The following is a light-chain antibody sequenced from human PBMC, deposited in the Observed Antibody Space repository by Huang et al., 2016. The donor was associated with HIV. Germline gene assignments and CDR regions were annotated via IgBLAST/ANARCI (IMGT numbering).Light chain of an antibody. CDR1: QSVSSN. CDR3: QQYNNWPPGT. Sequence: EVVLTQSPATLSVSPGERATLSCRATQSVSSNLAWYQQKPGQAPSLLIYGASTRATGGPARFSGSGSATEFTLTISSLQSEDFAVYYCQQYNNWPPGTFGQGTKVEI. V-gene: IGKV3-15*01. J-gene: IGKJ1*01. CDR2: GAS.